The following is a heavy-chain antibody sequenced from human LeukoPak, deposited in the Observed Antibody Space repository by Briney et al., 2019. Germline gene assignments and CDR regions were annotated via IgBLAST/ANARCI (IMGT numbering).Heavy chain of an antibody. CDR3: ARPLMYYYGSETYFWFDP. CDR2: IKQDGSEK. Sequence: GGSLRLSCAASGFTFTTYWMGWVRQAPGKGLEWVANIKQDGSEKYYVDSVKGRFTISRDNAKNSLSLQMNSLRPEDTAVYYCARPLMYYYGSETYFWFDPWGQGTLVTVSS. D-gene: IGHD3-10*01. CDR1: GFTFTTYW. J-gene: IGHJ5*02. V-gene: IGHV3-7*01.